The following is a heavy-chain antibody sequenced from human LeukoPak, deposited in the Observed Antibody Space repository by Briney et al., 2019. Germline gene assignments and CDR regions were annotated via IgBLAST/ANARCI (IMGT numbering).Heavy chain of an antibody. CDR2: IYSSGTT. D-gene: IGHD2-21*02. V-gene: IGHV4-59*01. CDR1: GGSISGSY. CDR3: ARVRIKAVTAT. Sequence: SETLSLTCAVSGGSISGSYWSWIRQPPGKGLEWIGYIYSSGTTRYNPSLKSRVTISVDTSKNHFSLNLSSMTAADTAVYYCARVRIKAVTATWGQGTLVTVSS. J-gene: IGHJ4*02.